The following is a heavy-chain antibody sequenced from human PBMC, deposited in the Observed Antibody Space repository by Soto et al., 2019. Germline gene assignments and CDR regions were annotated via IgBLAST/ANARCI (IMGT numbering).Heavy chain of an antibody. J-gene: IGHJ6*02. Sequence: SVKVSCKASGGTFSSYAISWVRQAPGQGLEWMGGIIPIFGTANYAQKFQGRATITADESTSTAYMELSSLRSEDTAVYYCARGYCSSTSCHATYYYYGMDVWGQGTTVTVSS. CDR3: ARGYCSSTSCHATYYYYGMDV. CDR1: GGTFSSYA. V-gene: IGHV1-69*13. D-gene: IGHD2-2*01. CDR2: IIPIFGTA.